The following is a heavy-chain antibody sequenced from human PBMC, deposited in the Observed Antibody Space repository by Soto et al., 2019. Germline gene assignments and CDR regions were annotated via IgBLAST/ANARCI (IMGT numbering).Heavy chain of an antibody. CDR3: ASHPSGTSY. V-gene: IGHV3-48*01. Sequence: AGGSLRLSCAASGFTFSTYGMNWVRQAPGKGLEWVSYISPGSSTIYYADSVKGRFTISRDNAKNSLYLQMNSLRAEDTAVYYCASHPSGTSYWCPGPLVTVSS. CDR1: GFTFSTYG. J-gene: IGHJ4*02. CDR2: ISPGSSTI. D-gene: IGHD1-1*01.